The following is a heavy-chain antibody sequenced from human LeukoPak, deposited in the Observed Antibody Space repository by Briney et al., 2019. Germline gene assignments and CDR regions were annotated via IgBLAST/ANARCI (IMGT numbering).Heavy chain of an antibody. CDR1: EFTFDDYT. V-gene: IGHV3-43*01. CDR3: AKGSSGWSGSLDV. J-gene: IGHJ6*02. D-gene: IGHD3-10*01. Sequence: TGGSLRLSCAASEFTFDDYTMHWVRQAPGKHLEWVSLITRDGGIMHYADSVKGRFIISRDNSKDSLYLQMHSLITEDTALYYCAKGSSGWSGSLDVWGRGTTVTDSS. CDR2: ITRDGGIM.